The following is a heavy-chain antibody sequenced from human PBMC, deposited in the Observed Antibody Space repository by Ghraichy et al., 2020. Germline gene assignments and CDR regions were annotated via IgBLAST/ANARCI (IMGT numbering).Heavy chain of an antibody. J-gene: IGHJ6*02. CDR2: INPNSGGT. CDR1: GYTFTGYY. CDR3: AAIFSYCGGDCADYYYYGMYV. D-gene: IGHD2-21*02. V-gene: IGHV1-2*02. Sequence: ASVKVSCKASGYTFTGYYMHWVRQAPGQGLEWMGWINPNSGGTNYAQKFQGRVTMTRDTSISTAYMELSRLRSDDTAVYYCAAIFSYCGGDCADYYYYGMYVCGQVTTVTVSS.